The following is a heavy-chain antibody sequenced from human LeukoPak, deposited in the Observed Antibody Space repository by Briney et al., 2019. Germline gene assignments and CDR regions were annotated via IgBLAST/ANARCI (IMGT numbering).Heavy chain of an antibody. CDR2: ISAYNGNT. CDR3: ARVGQLVRQPNYYYYYYMDV. CDR1: GGTFSSYA. V-gene: IGHV1-18*01. D-gene: IGHD6-13*01. J-gene: IGHJ6*03. Sequence: ASVKVSCKASGGTFSSYAISWVRQAPGQGLEWMGWISAYNGNTNYAQKLQGRVTMTTDTSTSTAYMELRSLRSDDTAVYYCARVGQLVRQPNYYYYYYMDVWGKGTTVTVSS.